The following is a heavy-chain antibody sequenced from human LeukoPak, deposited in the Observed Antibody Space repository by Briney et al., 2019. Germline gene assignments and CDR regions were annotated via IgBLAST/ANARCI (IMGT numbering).Heavy chain of an antibody. D-gene: IGHD2/OR15-2a*01. V-gene: IGHV5-51*01. CDR3: ATVNNWFDP. CDR2: NYPGDSDT. J-gene: IGHJ5*02. Sequence: GASLKISCKGSGSRFTSYWIGWVRQLPGKGLEWMGINYPGDSDTRYSPSFQGQVTISADKSISTAYLQWGSLKASDTAMYYCATVNNWFDPWGQGTLVTVSS. CDR1: GSRFTSYW.